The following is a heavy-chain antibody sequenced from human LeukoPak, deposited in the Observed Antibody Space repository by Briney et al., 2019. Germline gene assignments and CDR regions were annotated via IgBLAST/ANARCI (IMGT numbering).Heavy chain of an antibody. Sequence: SQTLSLTCTVSDGSISSGDYYWSWIRQPPGKGLEWIGYIYYSGSTNYNPSLKSRVSISVDTSKNQFSLKLSSVTAADTAVYYCARYAATYYYDSSGYTYFDYWGQGTLVTVSS. CDR2: IYYSGST. J-gene: IGHJ4*02. V-gene: IGHV4-61*08. CDR3: ARYAATYYYDSSGYTYFDY. D-gene: IGHD3-22*01. CDR1: DGSISSGDYY.